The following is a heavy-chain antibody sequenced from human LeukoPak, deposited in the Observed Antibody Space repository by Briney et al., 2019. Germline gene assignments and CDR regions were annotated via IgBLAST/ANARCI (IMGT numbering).Heavy chain of an antibody. V-gene: IGHV4-34*01. J-gene: IGHJ4*02. D-gene: IGHD4-23*01. CDR3: ARAYPTTVVSPTFDY. CDR1: GGSFSGYY. Sequence: SETLSLTCAVYGGSFSGYYWSWIRQPPGKGLEWIGEINHSGSTNYNPSLKSRVTISVDTSKNQFSLKLNSVTAADTAVYYCARAYPTTVVSPTFDYWGQGTLVTVSS. CDR2: INHSGST.